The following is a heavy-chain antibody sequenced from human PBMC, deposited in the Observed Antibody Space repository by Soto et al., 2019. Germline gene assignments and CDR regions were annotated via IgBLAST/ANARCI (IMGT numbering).Heavy chain of an antibody. D-gene: IGHD3-10*01. CDR2: INHSGST. V-gene: IGHV4-34*01. Sequence: SETLSLTCAVYGGSFSGYYWSWIRQPPGKGLEWIGEINHSGSTNYNPSLKSRVTISVDTSKNQFSLKLSSVTAADTAVYYCARGGGYYGSGSYYTGDDWGQGTLVTVAS. CDR3: ARGGGYYGSGSYYTGDD. J-gene: IGHJ4*02. CDR1: GGSFSGYY.